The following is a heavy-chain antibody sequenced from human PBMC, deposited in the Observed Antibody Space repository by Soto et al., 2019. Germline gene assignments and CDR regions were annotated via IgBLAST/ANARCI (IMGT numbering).Heavy chain of an antibody. CDR2: IYHNGST. Sequence: SETLSLTCAVSSGSISSSNWWSWVRQPPGKGLEWIGEIYHNGSTNYNPSLKSRVTISVDKSKNQFSLKLSSVTAADTAVYYCARVGYCSGYDFKLFGYWGQGTLVTVS. V-gene: IGHV4-4*02. J-gene: IGHJ4*02. D-gene: IGHD2-15*01. CDR3: ARVGYCSGYDFKLFGY. CDR1: SGSISSSNW.